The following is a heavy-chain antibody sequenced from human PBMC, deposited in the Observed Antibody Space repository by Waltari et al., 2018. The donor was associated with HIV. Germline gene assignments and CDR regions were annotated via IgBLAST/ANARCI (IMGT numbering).Heavy chain of an antibody. D-gene: IGHD3-3*01. Sequence: QVQLQESGPGLVKPSETLSLTCSVLGGSFISYHWTWIRQPPGKGLAWIGYIYYTGRTNCNPSLTSRVTISVDTSKNQFSLRLGSVTAADTAVYYCARGLFGVGSNWFDPWGQGILVTVSS. CDR1: GGSFISYH. CDR3: ARGLFGVGSNWFDP. V-gene: IGHV4-59*01. CDR2: IYYTGRT. J-gene: IGHJ5*02.